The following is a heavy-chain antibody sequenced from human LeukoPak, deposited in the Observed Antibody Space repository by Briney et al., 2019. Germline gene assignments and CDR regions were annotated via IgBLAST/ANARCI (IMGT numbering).Heavy chain of an antibody. CDR3: ARETAVAGTSDY. CDR1: GFTFSDSV. J-gene: IGHJ4*02. CDR2: IWYDGSNK. V-gene: IGHV3-33*01. D-gene: IGHD6-19*01. Sequence: AGGSLRLSCAASGFTFSDSVMYWVRQSPGKGLEWVALIWYDGSNKYYADSVKGRFTISRDNSKNTLYLQMNSLRVEDTAVYYCARETAVAGTSDYWGQGTLVTVSS.